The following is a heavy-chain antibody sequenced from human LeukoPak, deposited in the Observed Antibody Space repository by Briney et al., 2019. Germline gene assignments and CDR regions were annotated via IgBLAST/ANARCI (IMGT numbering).Heavy chain of an antibody. CDR2: ISYDGSNK. V-gene: IGHV3-30*04. CDR1: GFTFSGYA. J-gene: IGHJ4*02. CDR3: ARDRGSGWDFDY. Sequence: GGSLRLSCAASGFTFSGYAMHWVRQAPGKGLEWVAVISYDGSNKYYADSVKGRFTISRDNSKNTLYLQMNSLRAEDTAVYYCARDRGSGWDFDYWGQGTLVTVSS. D-gene: IGHD6-19*01.